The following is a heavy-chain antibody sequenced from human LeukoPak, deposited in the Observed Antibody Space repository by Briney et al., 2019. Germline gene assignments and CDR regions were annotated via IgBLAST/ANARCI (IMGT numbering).Heavy chain of an antibody. Sequence: PSETLPLTCTVSGGSISSNYWSWIRQPAGKGLEWIGRIHKSGNTNYNPSLKGRVTVSIDTSKNQFSLKLSSVTAADTAVYYCARDPNFALWGQGTLVTVSS. CDR2: IHKSGNT. J-gene: IGHJ5*02. CDR1: GGSISSNY. CDR3: ARDPNFAL. V-gene: IGHV4-4*07.